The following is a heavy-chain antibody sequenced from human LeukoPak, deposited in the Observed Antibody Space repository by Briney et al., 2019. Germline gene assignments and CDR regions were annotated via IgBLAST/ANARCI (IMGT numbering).Heavy chain of an antibody. V-gene: IGHV4-39*01. CDR3: ASLYCSGGSCYSPPLYYGMDV. CDR2: NYYSGST. D-gene: IGHD2-15*01. Sequence: SETLSLTCTVSGGSISSISYYWGWIRQPPGKGLEWIGSNYYSGSTYYNPSLKSLVTISVDTSNNQFTLKLSSVTAADTAVYYCASLYCSGGSCYSPPLYYGMDVWGQGTTVTVSS. J-gene: IGHJ6*02. CDR1: GGSISSISYY.